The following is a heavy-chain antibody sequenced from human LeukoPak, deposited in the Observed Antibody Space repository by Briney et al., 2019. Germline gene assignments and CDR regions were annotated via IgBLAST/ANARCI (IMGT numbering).Heavy chain of an antibody. J-gene: IGHJ4*02. V-gene: IGHV3-64*01. D-gene: IGHD6-13*01. Sequence: GGSLRLSCAASGFTFSSYAMHWVRQAPGKGLEYVSAISSNGGSTYYANSVKGRFTISRDNSKNTLYLQMGSLRAEDMAVYYCARRGIAAAGKPLDYWGQGTLVTVSS. CDR2: ISSNGGST. CDR3: ARRGIAAAGKPLDY. CDR1: GFTFSSYA.